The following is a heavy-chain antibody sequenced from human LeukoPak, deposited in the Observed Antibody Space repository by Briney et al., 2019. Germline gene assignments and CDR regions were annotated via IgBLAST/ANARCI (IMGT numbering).Heavy chain of an antibody. V-gene: IGHV3-23*01. CDR3: AKGSYYDSSGSFYFDY. CDR1: GFIFSSYA. J-gene: IGHJ4*02. Sequence: PGGSLRLSCAASGFIFSSYAMSRVRQVPGKGLEWVSGISCSGDNTYYADSVKGRFTISRDNSKNTLYVQVNSLGTEDTAAYYCAKGSYYDSSGSFYFDYWGQGTLVTVSS. CDR2: ISCSGDNT. D-gene: IGHD3-22*01.